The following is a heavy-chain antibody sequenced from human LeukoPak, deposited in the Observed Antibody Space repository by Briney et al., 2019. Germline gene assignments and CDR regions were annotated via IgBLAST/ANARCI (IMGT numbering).Heavy chain of an antibody. CDR3: AKAPWAVAAYGVY. CDR2: IYSGGDT. D-gene: IGHD6-19*01. CDR1: GFTVSSNY. Sequence: PGGSLRLSCAASGFTVSSNYMSWVRQAPGKGLEWVSVIYSGGDTYYADSVKGRFTISRDNSKNTLYLQMNSLRAEDTAVYYCAKAPWAVAAYGVYWGQGTLVTVSS. V-gene: IGHV3-53*01. J-gene: IGHJ4*02.